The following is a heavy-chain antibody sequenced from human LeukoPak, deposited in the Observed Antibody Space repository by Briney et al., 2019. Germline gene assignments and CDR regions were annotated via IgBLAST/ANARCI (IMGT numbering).Heavy chain of an antibody. Sequence: SETLFLTCAVYGGSFSGYYWSWIRQPPGKGLEWIGEINHSGSTNYNPSLKSRVTISVDTSKNQFSLKLSSVTAADTAVYCCARARGYCSSTSCYQRGPFDYWGQGALVTVSS. CDR3: ARARGYCSSTSCYQRGPFDY. V-gene: IGHV4-34*01. J-gene: IGHJ4*02. CDR2: INHSGST. CDR1: GGSFSGYY. D-gene: IGHD2-2*01.